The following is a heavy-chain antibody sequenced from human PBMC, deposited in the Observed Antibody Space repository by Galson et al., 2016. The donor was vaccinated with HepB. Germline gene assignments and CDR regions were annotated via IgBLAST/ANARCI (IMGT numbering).Heavy chain of an antibody. V-gene: IGHV3-48*02. D-gene: IGHD5-18*01. CDR1: GFTFSSYS. CDR3: AREKTATIDY. Sequence: SLRLSCAAFGFTFSSYSMNWVRRAPGKGLEWVSYISSASSTIYYADSVKGRFTISRDNAKNSLYLQMNSLRDEDTAVYYCAREKTATIDYWGQGTLVTVSS. J-gene: IGHJ4*02. CDR2: ISSASSTI.